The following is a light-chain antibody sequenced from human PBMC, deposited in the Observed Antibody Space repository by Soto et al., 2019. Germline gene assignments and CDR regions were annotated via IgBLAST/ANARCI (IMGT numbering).Light chain of an antibody. CDR1: ESISNSY. Sequence: EIVLTQSPGTLSLSPGERATLSCRASESISNSYLAWYQQKPGQAPRVLIYVASTRATGIPARFSGSGSGTDFTLSISRVEPEDFAVYYCQQNGTSPWTFGQGTKVEIK. CDR3: QQNGTSPWT. CDR2: VAS. J-gene: IGKJ1*01. V-gene: IGKV3-20*01.